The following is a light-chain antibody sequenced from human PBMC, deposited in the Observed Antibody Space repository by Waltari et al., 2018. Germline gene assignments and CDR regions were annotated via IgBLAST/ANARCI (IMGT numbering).Light chain of an antibody. V-gene: IGKV3-11*01. CDR1: QTIGTY. CDR3: QQRYNWPPLT. CDR2: DAS. Sequence: VVLTQSPVTLSLSPGETATLSCRASQTIGTYLAWYQHKLGQSPRLRIYDASTRATGIPAKFSGSGSGTDFTLTISGLEAEDSAIYYCQQRYNWPPLTFGGGTKVQTK. J-gene: IGKJ4*01.